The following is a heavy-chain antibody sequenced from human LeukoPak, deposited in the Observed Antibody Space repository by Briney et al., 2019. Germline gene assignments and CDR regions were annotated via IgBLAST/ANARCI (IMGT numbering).Heavy chain of an antibody. CDR2: FCYSGRT. CDR3: ARAGGVRDTPMDLDY. V-gene: IGHV4-59*11. D-gene: IGHD5-18*01. CDR1: GASISTHY. Sequence: RSESLSLTCTVSGASISTHYWSWSRQPPGKGLEWIGDFCYSGRTNYNPSLQCRVTISVDTSKNQFSLKLSSVTAADTAVYYCARAGGVRDTPMDLDYWGQGTLVTVSS. J-gene: IGHJ4*02.